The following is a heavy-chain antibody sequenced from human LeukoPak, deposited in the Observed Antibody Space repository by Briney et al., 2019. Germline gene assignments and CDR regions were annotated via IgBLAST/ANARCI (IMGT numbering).Heavy chain of an antibody. CDR3: ARVWGSSGLDY. V-gene: IGHV3-33*01. D-gene: IGHD6-19*01. CDR2: IWYDGSNK. CDR1: GFTFSSYG. Sequence: PGRSLRLSCAASGFTFSSYGMHWVRQAPGKGLEWVAVIWYDGSNKHYADSVKGRFTISRDNSKNTLYLQMNSLRAEDTAVYYCARVWGSSGLDYWGQGTLVTVSS. J-gene: IGHJ4*02.